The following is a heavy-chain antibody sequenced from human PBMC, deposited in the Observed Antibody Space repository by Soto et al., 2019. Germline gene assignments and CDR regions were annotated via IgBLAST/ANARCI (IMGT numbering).Heavy chain of an antibody. Sequence: EVQLVESGGGLVQPGGSLRLSCAASGFTFSSYSMNWVRQAPGKGLEWVSYISSSSSTIYYAGSVKGRFTISRGNAKNPLDLQMNSLRAEDTAVYYCARDLVWYRGGGYWGQGTLVTVSS. J-gene: IGHJ4*02. V-gene: IGHV3-48*01. CDR1: GFTFSSYS. CDR3: ARDLVWYRGGGY. CDR2: ISSSSSTI. D-gene: IGHD3-3*01.